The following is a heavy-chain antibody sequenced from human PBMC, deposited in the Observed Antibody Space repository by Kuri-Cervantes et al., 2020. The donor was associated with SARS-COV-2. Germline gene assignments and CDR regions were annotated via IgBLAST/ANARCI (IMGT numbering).Heavy chain of an antibody. CDR1: GFIFSDYY. CDR2: IGPSGTTK. J-gene: IGHJ4*02. D-gene: IGHD1-14*01. Sequence: GGSLILSCTASGFIFSDYYMTWIRQAPGKGLEWVSNIGPSGTTKYYADSVKGRFTISRDNAKHSLYLHMNSLRAEDTAFYYCTKEGPGDWGQGTLVTVSS. CDR3: TKEGPGD. V-gene: IGHV3-11*01.